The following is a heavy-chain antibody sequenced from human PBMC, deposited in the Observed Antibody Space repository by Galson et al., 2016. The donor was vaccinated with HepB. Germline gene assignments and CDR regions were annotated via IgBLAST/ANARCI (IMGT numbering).Heavy chain of an antibody. CDR3: ARVSGESGPDY. CDR2: IWYDGSNK. Sequence: SLRLSCAASGFTFSSYGMHWVRQAPGKGPEWVAVIWYDGSNKYYADSVKGRFTISRDSSKNTLYLQMNSLRAEDTAVYYCARVSGESGPDYWGQGTLVTVSS. J-gene: IGHJ4*02. CDR1: GFTFSSYG. V-gene: IGHV3-33*01. D-gene: IGHD3-10*01.